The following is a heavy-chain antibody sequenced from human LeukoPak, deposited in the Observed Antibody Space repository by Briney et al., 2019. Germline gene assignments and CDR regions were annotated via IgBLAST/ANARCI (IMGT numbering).Heavy chain of an antibody. CDR2: IYHSGSA. J-gene: IGHJ5*02. V-gene: IGHV4-38-2*01. CDR1: GYSISSGYY. CDR3: ARRLAGRCEFDP. Sequence: SETLSLTCDVSGYSISSGYYWGWIRQPPGKGREWIGSIYHSGSACYNPSLKSRVTISVDTSKNQFSLNLNSVTAADTAVYYCARRLAGRCEFDPWGQGTLVTVSS. D-gene: IGHD3-16*01.